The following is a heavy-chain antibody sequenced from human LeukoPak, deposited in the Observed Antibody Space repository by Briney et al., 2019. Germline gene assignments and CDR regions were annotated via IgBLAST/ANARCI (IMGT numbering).Heavy chain of an antibody. J-gene: IGHJ2*01. CDR2: IYYSGST. V-gene: IGHV4-59*01. Sequence: SETLSLTGTGSGGSSSSYYWGWIRQPPGKGLVGIVYIYYSGSTNSNPSLKSRVTISVDTSKNQFSLKLSSVTAADTAVYYCARQLARYSYGLGLWGRGTLVTVSS. D-gene: IGHD5-18*01. CDR3: ARQLARYSYGLGL. CDR1: GGSSSSYY.